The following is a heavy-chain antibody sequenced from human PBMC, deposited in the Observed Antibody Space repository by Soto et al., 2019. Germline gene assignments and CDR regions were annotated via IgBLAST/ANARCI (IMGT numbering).Heavy chain of an antibody. CDR2: ISSSSSTI. CDR3: ARDRKRITIFGVATRAFDI. V-gene: IGHV3-48*01. J-gene: IGHJ3*02. D-gene: IGHD3-3*01. Sequence: PGGSLRLSCAASGFTFSSYSMNWVRQAPGKGLEWVSYISSSSSTIYYADSVKGRFTISRDNAKNSLYLQMNSLRAEDTAVYYCARDRKRITIFGVATRAFDIGGQGTMVTVSS. CDR1: GFTFSSYS.